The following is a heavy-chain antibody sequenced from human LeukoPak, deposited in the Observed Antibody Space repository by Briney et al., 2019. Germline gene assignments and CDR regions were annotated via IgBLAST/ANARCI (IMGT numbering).Heavy chain of an antibody. J-gene: IGHJ5*02. D-gene: IGHD2-15*01. CDR3: ARDDCSGGSCYWRFDP. V-gene: IGHV6-1*01. CDR1: GDSVSSNSVA. CDR2: TYYRSKWYN. Sequence: SQTLSLTCAISGDSVSSNSVAWNWIRQSPLRGLEWLGRTYYRSKWYNDYAVSVKSRITINPDTSKNQFSLQLNSVTPEDTAVYYCARDDCSGGSCYWRFDPWGQGTLDTVSS.